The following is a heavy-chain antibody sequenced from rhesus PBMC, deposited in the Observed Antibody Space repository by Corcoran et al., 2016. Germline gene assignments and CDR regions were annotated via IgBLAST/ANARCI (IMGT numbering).Heavy chain of an antibody. CDR2: IYGRGGST. CDR3: ARDRYKFDAFEF. Sequence: QVQLQESGPGLVKPSETLSLTCAVSGGSISSNYWSWIRPAPGKGLEWIGRIYGRGGSTDYNPPLKSRVTISTDTSKNQCSLKLSAVTAADTAVYYCARDRYKFDAFEFWGQGLRVTVSS. CDR1: GGSISSNY. J-gene: IGHJ3*01. D-gene: IGHD3-3*01. V-gene: IGHV4-160*01.